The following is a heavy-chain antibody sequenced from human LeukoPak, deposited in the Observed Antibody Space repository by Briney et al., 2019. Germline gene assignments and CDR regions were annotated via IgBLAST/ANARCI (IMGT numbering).Heavy chain of an antibody. J-gene: IGHJ4*02. CDR3: ARAMGGFSYLDS. CDR2: IYSGGST. CDR1: VYTVSSTY. D-gene: IGHD3-16*01. Sequence: GGSLRLSFAAPVYTVSSTYMSWVRQATGRGPECDSVIYSGGSTYYADSVKGQFTISIDNYKNTLYLQMNTLRAEDTAVYYCARAMGGFSYLDSWGQGTLVTVSS. V-gene: IGHV3-53*01.